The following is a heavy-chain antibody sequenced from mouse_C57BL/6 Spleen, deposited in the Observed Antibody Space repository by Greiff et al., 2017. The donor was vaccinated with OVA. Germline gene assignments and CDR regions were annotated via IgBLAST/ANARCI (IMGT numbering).Heavy chain of an antibody. D-gene: IGHD2-12*01. Sequence: EVKLQQSGPELVKPGASVKISCKASGYTFTDYYMNWVKQSHGKSLEWIGDINPNNGGTSYNQKFKGKATLTVDKSSSTAYMELRSLTSEDSAVYYCATTPSWGQGTTLTVSS. CDR2: INPNNGGT. J-gene: IGHJ2*01. V-gene: IGHV1-26*01. CDR3: ATTPS. CDR1: GYTFTDYY.